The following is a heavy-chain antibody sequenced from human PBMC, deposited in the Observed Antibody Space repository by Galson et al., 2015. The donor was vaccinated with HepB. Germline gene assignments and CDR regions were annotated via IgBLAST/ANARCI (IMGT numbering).Heavy chain of an antibody. D-gene: IGHD6-19*01. CDR1: GFTFSAYT. Sequence: SLRLSCAASGFTFSAYTMNWVRQAPGKGLEWVSSISYSSSYIYYGDSVKGRFNISRDNAKNSLYLQMNSLRAEDTAVYYCARASTSSGWYYFDYWGQGTLVTVSS. V-gene: IGHV3-21*06. CDR3: ARASTSSGWYYFDY. CDR2: ISYSSSYI. J-gene: IGHJ4*02.